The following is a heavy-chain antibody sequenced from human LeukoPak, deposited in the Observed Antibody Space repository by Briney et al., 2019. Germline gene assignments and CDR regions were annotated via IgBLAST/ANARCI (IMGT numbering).Heavy chain of an antibody. V-gene: IGHV4-59*01. CDR3: ARGAGSGSYYPDGFDI. J-gene: IGHJ3*02. CDR2: VYNSGTT. D-gene: IGHD3-10*01. CDR1: GASISSNY. Sequence: SETLSLTCTVSGASISSNYWSWVRQPPGKALEWIAYVYNSGTTKYNPSLTSRASISIDTSKNQFSLRLSSVTAADTAMYYCARGAGSGSYYPDGFDIWGQGTMVTVSS.